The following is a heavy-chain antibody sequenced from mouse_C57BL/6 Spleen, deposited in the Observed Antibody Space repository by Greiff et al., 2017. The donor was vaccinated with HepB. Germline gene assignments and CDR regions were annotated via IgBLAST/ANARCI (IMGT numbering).Heavy chain of an antibody. CDR3: ARGLRSYAMDY. J-gene: IGHJ4*01. D-gene: IGHD1-1*01. V-gene: IGHV1-69*01. CDR2: IDPSDSYT. CDR1: GYTFTSYW. Sequence: QVQLQQSGAELVMPGASVKLSCKASGYTFTSYWMHWVKQRPGQGLEWIGEIDPSDSYTNYNQKFKGKSTLTVDKSSSTAYMQLSSLTSEDSAVYYCARGLRSYAMDYWGQGTSVTVSS.